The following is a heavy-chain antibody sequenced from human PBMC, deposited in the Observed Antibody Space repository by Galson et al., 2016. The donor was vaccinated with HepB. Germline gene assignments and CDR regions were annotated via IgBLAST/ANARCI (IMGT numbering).Heavy chain of an antibody. J-gene: IGHJ6*02. CDR1: GGSIISGGYY. CDR2: IYYSGST. V-gene: IGHV4-31*03. Sequence: TLSLTCTVSGGSIISGGYYWSWIRQHPGKGLEWIGYIYYSGSTHYNPPLNSRVTISVDTSKNQFSLRLSSVSAADTAVYYCARAPCSGGSCYSYYQYYYGIDVWGQGATVTVSS. CDR3: ARAPCSGGSCYSYYQYYYGIDV. D-gene: IGHD2-15*01.